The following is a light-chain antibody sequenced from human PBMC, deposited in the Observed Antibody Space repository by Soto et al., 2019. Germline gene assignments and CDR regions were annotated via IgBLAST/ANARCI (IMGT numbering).Light chain of an antibody. CDR3: QQYNSYWT. V-gene: IGKV1-5*01. CDR1: QSISSW. Sequence: IQMTQSPSTLSASVGDRVTITCRASQSISSWLAWYQQKPGKAPKLLIYDASSLETGVPSRFSGSGSGTEFTLTISSLQPDDFATYYCQQYNSYWTFGQGTNADIK. CDR2: DAS. J-gene: IGKJ1*01.